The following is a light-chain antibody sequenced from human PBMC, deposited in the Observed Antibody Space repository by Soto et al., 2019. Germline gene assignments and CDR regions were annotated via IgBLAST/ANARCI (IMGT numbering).Light chain of an antibody. CDR2: KAS. Sequence: PIPQSPSALSGSVGDRVTITCRASQTISSWLAWDQQKPGKAPKLLIYKASTLKSGVPSRFSGSGSGTEFTLTISSLQPDDFATYYCQQYNSYWTFGQGTKVDNK. CDR3: QQYNSYWT. V-gene: IGKV1-5*03. J-gene: IGKJ1*01. CDR1: QTISSW.